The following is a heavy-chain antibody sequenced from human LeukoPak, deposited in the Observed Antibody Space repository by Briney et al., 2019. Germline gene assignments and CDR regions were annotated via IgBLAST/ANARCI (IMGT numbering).Heavy chain of an antibody. CDR1: GYTFTSYG. V-gene: IGHV1-18*01. CDR3: ARDKGIAAAVDFDY. D-gene: IGHD6-13*01. J-gene: IGHJ4*02. CDR2: ISAYNGNT. Sequence: ASVKVSCKASGYTFTSYGIIWVRQAPGQGLEWMGWISAYNGNTNYAQKLQGRVTMTTDTSTSTAYMELRSLRSDDTAVYYCARDKGIAAAVDFDYWGQGTMVTVSS.